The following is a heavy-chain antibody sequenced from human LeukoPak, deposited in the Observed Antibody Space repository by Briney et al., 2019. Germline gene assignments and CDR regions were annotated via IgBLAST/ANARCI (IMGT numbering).Heavy chain of an antibody. D-gene: IGHD2-15*01. CDR3: ARGAKYCSRGRCYEVFDY. J-gene: IGHJ4*02. CDR2: IYPGDSDT. CDR1: GYSFTKYW. Sequence: AGESLKISCEGSGYSFTKYWIGWVRQMPGKGLEWMGIIYPGDSDTRYSPSFQGQVIISADKSINTAYLQWSSLKASDIAMYYCARGAKYCSRGRCYEVFDYWGQGSLVTVSS. V-gene: IGHV5-51*01.